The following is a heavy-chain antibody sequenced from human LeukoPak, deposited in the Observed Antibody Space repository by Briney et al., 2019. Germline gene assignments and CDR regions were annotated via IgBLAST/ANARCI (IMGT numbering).Heavy chain of an antibody. V-gene: IGHV4-31*03. CDR3: ARVANLSGLPYGMDV. CDR2: IYYSGST. CDR1: GGSISSGGYY. D-gene: IGHD6-25*01. J-gene: IGHJ6*02. Sequence: PSQTLSLTCTVSGGSISSGGYYWSWIRQHPGKGLEWIGYIYYSGSTYYNPSLKSRATISVDTSKNQFSLKLSSVTAADTAVYYCARVANLSGLPYGMDVWGQGTTVTVSS.